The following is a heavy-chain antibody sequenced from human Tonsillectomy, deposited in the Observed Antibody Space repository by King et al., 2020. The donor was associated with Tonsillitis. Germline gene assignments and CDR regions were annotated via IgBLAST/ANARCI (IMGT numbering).Heavy chain of an antibody. V-gene: IGHV1-46*01. CDR2: ISPSGGST. D-gene: IGHD3-22*01. Sequence: QLVQSGAEVKKPGASVKISCKASGYSFTSYYMQWVRQAPGQGLEWMGIISPSGGSTNYAQKFQGKVTMTRDTSTSTVYMELSSLRFEDTAVYYCARDGSQRYDRSGYLDYWGQGTLVTVSS. J-gene: IGHJ4*02. CDR3: ARDGSQRYDRSGYLDY. CDR1: GYSFTSYY.